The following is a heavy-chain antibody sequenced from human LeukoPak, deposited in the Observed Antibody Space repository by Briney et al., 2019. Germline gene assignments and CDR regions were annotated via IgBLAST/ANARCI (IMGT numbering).Heavy chain of an antibody. D-gene: IGHD3-22*01. CDR3: ARDRWYYYDSSGYPGAFDI. CDR2: ISAYNGNT. V-gene: IGHV1-18*01. J-gene: IGHJ3*02. CDR1: GYTFTSYG. Sequence: GASVKVSCKASGYTFTSYGISWVRQAPGQGLEWMGWISAYNGNTNYAQKLQGRVTMTTDTSTSTAYMELRSLRSDDTAVYYCARDRWYYYDSSGYPGAFDIWGQGTMVTVSS.